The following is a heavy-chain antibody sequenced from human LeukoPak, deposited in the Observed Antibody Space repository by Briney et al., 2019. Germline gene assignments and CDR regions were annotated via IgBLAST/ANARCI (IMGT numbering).Heavy chain of an antibody. V-gene: IGHV3-20*04. CDR3: ARDRAAAGPEGYLDF. J-gene: IGHJ4*02. Sequence: GGSLRLSCAASGFTFDDYGMSWVRQAPGKGLEWVSGINWNGGSTGHADSVKGRFTISRDKAKNSLYLHMNSLRAEDTALYYCARDRAAAGPEGYLDFWGQGTLVTVSS. CDR2: INWNGGST. CDR1: GFTFDDYG. D-gene: IGHD6-13*01.